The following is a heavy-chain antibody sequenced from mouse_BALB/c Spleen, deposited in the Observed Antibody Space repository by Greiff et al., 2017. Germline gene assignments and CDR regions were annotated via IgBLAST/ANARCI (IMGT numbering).Heavy chain of an antibody. CDR3: AREYGNHYAMDY. CDR2: IDPANGNT. V-gene: IGHV14-3*02. D-gene: IGHD2-10*02. Sequence: EVQRVESGAELVKPGASVKLSCTASGFNIKDTYMHWVKQRPEQGLEWIGRIDPANGNTKYDPKFQGKATITADTSSNTAYLQLSSLTSEDTAVYYCAREYGNHYAMDYWGQGTSVTVSS. J-gene: IGHJ4*01. CDR1: GFNIKDTY.